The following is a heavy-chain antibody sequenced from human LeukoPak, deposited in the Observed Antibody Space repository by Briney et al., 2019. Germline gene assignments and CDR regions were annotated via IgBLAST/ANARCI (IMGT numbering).Heavy chain of an antibody. Sequence: GGSLGLSCAASGFTFSSYSMNWVRQAPGKGLEWVSYISSSSSTIYYADSVKGRFTISRDNAKNSLYLQMNSLRAEDTAVYYCARGGYSGSCWGQGTLVTVSS. CDR2: ISSSSSTI. CDR1: GFTFSSYS. J-gene: IGHJ4*02. D-gene: IGHD1-26*01. CDR3: ARGGYSGSC. V-gene: IGHV3-48*01.